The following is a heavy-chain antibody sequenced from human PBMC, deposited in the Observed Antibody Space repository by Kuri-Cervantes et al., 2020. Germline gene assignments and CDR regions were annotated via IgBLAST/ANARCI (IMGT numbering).Heavy chain of an antibody. CDR2: IYSGGST. V-gene: IGHV3-66*02. CDR3: ARMIRTTVVTRDY. Sequence: GESLKISCAASGFTFSSYSMNWVRQAPGKGLEWVSVIYSGGSTYYADSVKGRFTISRDNSKNTLYLQMNSLRAEDTAVYYCARMIRTTVVTRDYWGQGTLVTVSS. D-gene: IGHD4-23*01. CDR1: GFTFSSYS. J-gene: IGHJ4*02.